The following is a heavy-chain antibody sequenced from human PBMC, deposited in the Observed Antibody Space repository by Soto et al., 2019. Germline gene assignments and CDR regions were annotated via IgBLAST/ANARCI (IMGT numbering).Heavy chain of an antibody. CDR3: ASLDGEGGMDV. CDR1: GGSFNGYY. CDR2: IKDSGST. D-gene: IGHD4-17*01. V-gene: IGHV4-34*01. Sequence: SETLSLTCAVYGGSFNGYYWNWICQPRAKRLEWRGEIKDSGSTNYYPSLKRRGTISVDTSKNPFSRKLHSSTAAYTAVDDCASLDGEGGMDVWGQGTTVTVSS. J-gene: IGHJ6*02.